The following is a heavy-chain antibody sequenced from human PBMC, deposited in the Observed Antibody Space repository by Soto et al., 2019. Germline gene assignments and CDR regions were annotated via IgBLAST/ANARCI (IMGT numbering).Heavy chain of an antibody. J-gene: IGHJ4*02. CDR1: GYTFTSYG. CDR2: ISAYNGNT. V-gene: IGHV1-18*01. CDR3: ARVGYGYGEDY. D-gene: IGHD5-18*01. Sequence: VQLVQSGAEVKRPGASVKVSCKASGYTFTSYGISWVRQAPGQGLEWMGWISAYNGNTNYAQKLQGRVTMTTDTSTSTAYTELRILGSDDTAVYCCARVGYGYGEDYWGQGTLVTVSS.